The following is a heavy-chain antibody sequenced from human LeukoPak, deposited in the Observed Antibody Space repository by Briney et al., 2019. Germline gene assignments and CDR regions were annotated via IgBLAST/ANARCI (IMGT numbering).Heavy chain of an antibody. J-gene: IGHJ2*01. CDR2: INHSGST. Sequence: PGGSLRLSCAVSGFTFSNAWLSWVRQAPGKGLEWIGEINHSGSTNYNPSLKSRVTISVDTSKNQFSLKLSSVTAADTAVYYCARRAQWLVQGRYFDLWGRGTLVTVSS. CDR3: ARRAQWLVQGRYFDL. CDR1: GFTFSNAW. D-gene: IGHD6-19*01. V-gene: IGHV4-34*01.